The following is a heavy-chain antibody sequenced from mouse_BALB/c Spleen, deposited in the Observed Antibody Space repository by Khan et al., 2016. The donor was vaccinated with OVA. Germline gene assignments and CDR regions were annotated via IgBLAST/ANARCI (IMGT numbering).Heavy chain of an antibody. Sequence: QVQLKQSGPGLVAPSQSLSITCTVSGFSLTSYGVHWVRQTPGKGLEWLGIIWAGGSTNYNSALMSRLSISKDNSKSQVFFKRNSMQTEDTAMYDCVRNYDNFVEYFDVWGAGTTVTVSS. CDR3: VRNYDNFVEYFDV. D-gene: IGHD2-1*01. J-gene: IGHJ1*01. CDR1: GFSLTSYG. CDR2: IWAGGST. V-gene: IGHV2-9*02.